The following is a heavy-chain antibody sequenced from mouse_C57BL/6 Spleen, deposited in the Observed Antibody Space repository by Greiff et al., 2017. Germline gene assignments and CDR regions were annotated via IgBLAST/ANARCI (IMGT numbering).Heavy chain of an antibody. CDR2: IWSGGST. J-gene: IGHJ3*01. CDR1: GFSLTSYG. CDR3: ARNYYDYDGWFAY. V-gene: IGHV2-2*01. D-gene: IGHD2-4*01. Sequence: QVQLKESGPGLVQPSQSLSITCTVSGFSLTSYGVHWVRQSPGKGLEWLGVIWSGGSTDYNAAFISRLSISKDNSKSQVFFKMNSLQADDTAIYYCARNYYDYDGWFAYWGQETLVTVSA.